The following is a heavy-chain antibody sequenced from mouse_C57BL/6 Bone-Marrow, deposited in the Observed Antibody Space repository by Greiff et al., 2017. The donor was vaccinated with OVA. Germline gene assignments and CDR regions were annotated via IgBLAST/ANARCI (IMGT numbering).Heavy chain of an antibody. CDR1: GYTFTSYW. D-gene: IGHD3-2*02. J-gene: IGHJ3*01. CDR2: IHPNSGST. V-gene: IGHV1-64*01. CDR3: ARSGSGVAWFAY. Sequence: QVQLQQPGAELVKPGASVKLSCKASGYTFTSYWMHWVKQRPGQGLEWIGMIHPNSGSTNYNEKFKSKATLTVDKSSSTAYMQLSSLTSEDSAVYCCARSGSGVAWFAYWGQGTLVTVSA.